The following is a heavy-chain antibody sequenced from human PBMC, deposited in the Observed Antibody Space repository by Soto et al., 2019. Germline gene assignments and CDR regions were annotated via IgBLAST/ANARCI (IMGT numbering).Heavy chain of an antibody. CDR2: ISSDGSIT. D-gene: IGHD3-16*02. CDR3: VRYPRSAGGSYRSDY. V-gene: IGHV3-74*01. Sequence: PGGSLRLSCAASGFTFSSYWMHWVRQVPGKGLVWVSRISSDGSITNYADSVKGRFSISRDNAKNTLYLQMNSLRAEDTAVYYCVRYPRSAGGSYRSDYWGQGALVTVSS. CDR1: GFTFSSYW. J-gene: IGHJ4*02.